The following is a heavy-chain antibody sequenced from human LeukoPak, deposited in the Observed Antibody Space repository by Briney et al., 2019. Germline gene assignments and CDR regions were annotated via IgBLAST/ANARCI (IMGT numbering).Heavy chain of an antibody. J-gene: IGHJ5*02. D-gene: IGHD6-13*01. V-gene: IGHV1-69*13. CDR2: IIPIFGTP. CDR1: GYTFTSYT. CDR3: ARGGSIAAAVNWFDP. Sequence: SVKVSCKASGYTFTSYTMNWVRQAPGQGLEWMGGIIPIFGTPKYAQKFQDRVTITADESTSTAYMELSSLRSEDTAIYYCARGGSIAAAVNWFDPWGQGTLVTVSS.